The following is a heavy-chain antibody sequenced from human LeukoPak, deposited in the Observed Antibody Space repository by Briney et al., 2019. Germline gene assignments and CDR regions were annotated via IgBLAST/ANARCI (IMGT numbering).Heavy chain of an antibody. V-gene: IGHV4-59*08. CDR1: GGSISSYY. Sequence: SETLSLTCTVSGGSISSYYWSWIRQPPGKGLEWIGYIYYSGSTNYNPSLKSRVTISVDTSKNQFSLKLSSVTAADTAVYYCAILVGGYNYVYYYYYGMDVWGQGTTVTVSS. CDR2: IYYSGST. CDR3: AILVGGYNYVYYYYYGMDV. D-gene: IGHD5-24*01. J-gene: IGHJ6*02.